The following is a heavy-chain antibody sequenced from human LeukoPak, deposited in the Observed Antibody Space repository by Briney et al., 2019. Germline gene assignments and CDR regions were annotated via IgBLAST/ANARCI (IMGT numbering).Heavy chain of an antibody. CDR2: ICSSGDST. D-gene: IGHD6-6*01. CDR3: AKTPRRGSSSSGPTLFDY. V-gene: IGHV3-23*01. CDR1: GFTFSSYA. J-gene: IGHJ4*02. Sequence: GGSLRLSCAASGFTFSSYAMNWVRQAPGEGLEWVSGICSSGDSTYYADSVKGRFTISRDNPKNTLYLQMSSLRAEDTAVYYCAKTPRRGSSSSGPTLFDYWGQGTLVTVSS.